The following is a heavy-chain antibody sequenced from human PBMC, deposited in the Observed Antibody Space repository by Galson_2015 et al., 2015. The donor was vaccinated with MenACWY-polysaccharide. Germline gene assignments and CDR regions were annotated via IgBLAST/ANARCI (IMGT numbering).Heavy chain of an antibody. Sequence: LSLTCAVYGGSFSGYYWSWIRQPPGKGLEWIGEINHSGSTNYNPSLKSRVTISVDTSKNQFSLKLSSVTAADTAVYYCGGYSSSSGGSVDYWGQGTLVTVSS. V-gene: IGHV4-34*01. CDR3: GGYSSSSGGSVDY. J-gene: IGHJ4*02. CDR1: GGSFSGYY. D-gene: IGHD6-6*01. CDR2: INHSGST.